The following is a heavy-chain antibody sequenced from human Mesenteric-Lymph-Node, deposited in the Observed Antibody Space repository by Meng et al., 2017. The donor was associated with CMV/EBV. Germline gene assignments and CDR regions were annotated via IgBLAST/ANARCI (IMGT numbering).Heavy chain of an antibody. V-gene: IGHV3-30*03. D-gene: IGHD2-21*01. CDR2: ISYDGSNK. CDR1: GFTFSSYG. Sequence: LSLTCAASGFTFSSYGMHWVRQAPGKGLEWLSVISYDGSNKYYADSVKGRFTISRDNSNNTLYLQMKSLRAEDTAVYYCARDMIATSNWFDPWGQGTLVTVSS. J-gene: IGHJ5*02. CDR3: ARDMIATSNWFDP.